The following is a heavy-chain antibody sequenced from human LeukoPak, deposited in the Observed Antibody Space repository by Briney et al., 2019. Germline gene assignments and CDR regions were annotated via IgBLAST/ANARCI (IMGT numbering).Heavy chain of an antibody. D-gene: IGHD5-18*01. CDR1: GFTFSSYD. Sequence: GGSLRLSCAASGFTFSSYDMHWVRQATGKGLEWVSAIGTAGDTYYPGSVKGRFTISRENAKNSLYLQMNSLRAGDTAVYYCARGGDFGYSYRGYYYMDVWGKGTTVTVPS. CDR2: IGTAGDT. V-gene: IGHV3-13*01. CDR3: ARGGDFGYSYRGYYYMDV. J-gene: IGHJ6*03.